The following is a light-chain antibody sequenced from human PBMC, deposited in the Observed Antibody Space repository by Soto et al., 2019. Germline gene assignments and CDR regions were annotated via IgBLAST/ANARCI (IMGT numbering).Light chain of an antibody. CDR3: SSSTNTNTLVI. V-gene: IGLV2-14*01. J-gene: IGLJ2*01. CDR1: SSDIGRYKF. CDR2: EGT. Sequence: QSVLTQPASVSGSPGQSVTISCTGTSSDIGRYKFVSWFQQHPGKAPKLLIFEGTNRPSGVSNRFSGSKSGNTASLTISGLQAEDEAIYFCSSSTNTNTLVIFGGGTKVPS.